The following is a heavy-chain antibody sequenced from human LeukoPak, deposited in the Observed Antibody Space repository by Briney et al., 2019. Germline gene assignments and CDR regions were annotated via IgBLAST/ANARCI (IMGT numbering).Heavy chain of an antibody. J-gene: IGHJ3*02. CDR2: ISWNSGSI. V-gene: IGHV3-9*01. D-gene: IGHD3-10*01. Sequence: GRSLRLSCAASGFTFDDYAMQWVRQAPGKGLEWVSGISWNSGSIGYADSVKGRFTISRDNAKNSLYLQMNSLRADDTALYYCAKVRFGEFFDAFDIWGQGTMVTVSS. CDR3: AKVRFGEFFDAFDI. CDR1: GFTFDDYA.